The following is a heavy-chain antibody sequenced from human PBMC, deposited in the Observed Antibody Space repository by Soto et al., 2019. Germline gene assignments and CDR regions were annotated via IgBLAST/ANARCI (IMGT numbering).Heavy chain of an antibody. CDR1: GFTFSSYG. CDR2: IWYDGSNK. Sequence: GGSLRLSCAASGFTFSSYGMHWVRQAPGKGLEWVAVIWYDGSNKYYADSVKGRFTISRDNSKNTLYLQMNSLRAEDTAVYYCARDQITFGGVQAVEYYFDYWGQGTLVTVSS. D-gene: IGHD3-16*01. J-gene: IGHJ4*02. CDR3: ARDQITFGGVQAVEYYFDY. V-gene: IGHV3-33*01.